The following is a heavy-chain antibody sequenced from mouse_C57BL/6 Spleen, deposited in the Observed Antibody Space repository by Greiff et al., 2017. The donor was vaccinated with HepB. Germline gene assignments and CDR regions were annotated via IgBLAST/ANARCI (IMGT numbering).Heavy chain of an antibody. J-gene: IGHJ1*03. Sequence: EVQLQQSGPELVKPGASVKMSCKASGYTFTDYNMHWVKQSPGKSLEWIGYINPNNGGTSYNQKFKGKATLTVNKSSSTAYMELGSRTSEYAADYDCERSGYGRYFDVWGTGTTVTVSS. V-gene: IGHV1-22*01. CDR3: ERSGYGRYFDV. D-gene: IGHD3-1*01. CDR1: GYTFTDYN. CDR2: INPNNGGT.